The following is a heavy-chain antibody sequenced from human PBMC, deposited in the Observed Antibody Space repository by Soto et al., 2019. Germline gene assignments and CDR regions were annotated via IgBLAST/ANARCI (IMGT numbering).Heavy chain of an antibody. CDR1: GFNFSSYA. J-gene: IGHJ4*02. V-gene: IGHV3-23*01. CDR2: ITTSGDRS. Sequence: EVQLLESGGRLIQPGGSLRLSCAASGFNFSSYAMRWIRQAPGKGPEWVAGITTSGDRSGYADSVKGRFTVSRDNSQNTMYLQLNSLRGDDTAIYYFERGLEAGYYFAYWGQGTLVTVSA. CDR3: ERGLEAGYYFAY. D-gene: IGHD3-22*01.